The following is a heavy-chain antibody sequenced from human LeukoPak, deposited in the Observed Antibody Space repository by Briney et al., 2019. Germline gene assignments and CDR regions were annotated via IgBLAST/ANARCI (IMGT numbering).Heavy chain of an antibody. CDR3: ARVRFLEWLLTGFGWFDP. J-gene: IGHJ5*02. Sequence: SETLSLTCAVYGGSFSGYYWSWIRQPPGKGLEWIGEINHSGSTNYNPSLKSRVTISVDTSKNQFSPKLSSVTAADTAVYYCARVRFLEWLLTGFGWFDPWGQGTLVTVSS. CDR2: INHSGST. CDR1: GGSFSGYY. D-gene: IGHD3-3*01. V-gene: IGHV4-34*01.